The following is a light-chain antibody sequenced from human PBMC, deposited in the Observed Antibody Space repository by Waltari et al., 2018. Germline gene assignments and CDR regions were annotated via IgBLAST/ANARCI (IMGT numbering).Light chain of an antibody. CDR1: SSNIGFNT. J-gene: IGLJ3*02. CDR3: AAWDDNLNGWA. Sequence: QSVLTQPPSASGTPGQRVTISCSGSSSNIGFNTVSWYQQVPGAAPRILMYTDNRRPSGVPDRVSGSKAGSSASLAISGLRPEDEADYYCAAWDDNLNGWAFGGGTKVTVL. V-gene: IGLV1-44*01. CDR2: TDN.